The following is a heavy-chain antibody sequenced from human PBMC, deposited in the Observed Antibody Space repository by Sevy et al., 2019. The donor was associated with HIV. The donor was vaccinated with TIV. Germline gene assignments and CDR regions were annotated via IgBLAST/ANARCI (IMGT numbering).Heavy chain of an antibody. Sequence: GRSLRLSCAASGFTFSSYGMHWVRQAPGKGLEWAAVISYDGSNKYYADSVKGRFTISRDNSKNTLDLQMNSLRAEDTAVYYCAKDRRNGAGAFYYYYYGMDVWGQGTTVTVSS. J-gene: IGHJ6*02. CDR3: AKDRRNGAGAFYYYYYGMDV. CDR2: ISYDGSNK. CDR1: GFTFSSYG. D-gene: IGHD2-8*01. V-gene: IGHV3-30*18.